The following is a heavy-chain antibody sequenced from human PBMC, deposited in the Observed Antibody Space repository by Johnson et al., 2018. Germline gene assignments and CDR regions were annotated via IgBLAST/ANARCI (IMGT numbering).Heavy chain of an antibody. CDR2: IYSGGST. V-gene: IGHV3-66*02. Sequence: VQLVQSGGGLVQXGGSLRLSCAASGFTVSSNYMSWVRQAPGKGLEWVSVIYSGGSTYYADSVKGRLPIPRDNSKNTLYLQMNSLRAEDTAVYYCARHCGGDCYSGFRAFDIWGQGTMVTFSS. D-gene: IGHD2-21*02. J-gene: IGHJ3*02. CDR3: ARHCGGDCYSGFRAFDI. CDR1: GFTVSSNY.